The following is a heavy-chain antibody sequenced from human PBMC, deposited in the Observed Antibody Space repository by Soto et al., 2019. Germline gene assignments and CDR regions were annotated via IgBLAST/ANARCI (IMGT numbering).Heavy chain of an antibody. J-gene: IGHJ5*02. CDR2: ISGSGFKK. CDR1: GFIFDNFG. Sequence: GGSLRLSCAASGFIFDNFGMSWVRQAPGKGLEWISSISGSGFKKYYADSVKGRFTISRDNSKSTVYLELNNLSAEDTAVYHCAKNQGVELVPLATVDWFDPWGQGSEVTVS. CDR3: AKNQGVELVPLATVDWFDP. D-gene: IGHD1-26*01. V-gene: IGHV3-23*01.